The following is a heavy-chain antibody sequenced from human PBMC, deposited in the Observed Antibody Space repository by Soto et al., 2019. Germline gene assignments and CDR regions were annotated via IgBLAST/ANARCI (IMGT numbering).Heavy chain of an antibody. J-gene: IGHJ3*02. V-gene: IGHV1-69*13. D-gene: IGHD5-18*01. Sequence: ASVKVSCKASGGTFSSYAISWVRQAPGQGLEWMGGIIPIFGTANYAQKFQGRVTITADESTSTAYMELSSLRSEDTAVYYCARSYSYDDDAFDIWGQGTMVTVSS. CDR2: IIPIFGTA. CDR1: GGTFSSYA. CDR3: ARSYSYDDDAFDI.